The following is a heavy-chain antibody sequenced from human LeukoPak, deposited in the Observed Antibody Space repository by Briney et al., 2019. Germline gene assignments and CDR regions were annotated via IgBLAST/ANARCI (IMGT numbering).Heavy chain of an antibody. Sequence: ASVKVSCKASGGTFSSYAISWVRQAPGQGLEWMGGIIPIFGTANYAQKFQSRVTITADESTSTAYMELSSLRSEDAAVYYCSYGSGSYSGFSGFDYWGQGTLVTVSS. V-gene: IGHV1-69*13. J-gene: IGHJ4*02. CDR1: GGTFSSYA. CDR3: SYGSGSYSGFSGFDY. CDR2: IIPIFGTA. D-gene: IGHD3-10*01.